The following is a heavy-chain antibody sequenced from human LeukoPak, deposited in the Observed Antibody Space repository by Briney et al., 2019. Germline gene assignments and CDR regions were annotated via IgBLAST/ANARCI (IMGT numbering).Heavy chain of an antibody. J-gene: IGHJ6*03. D-gene: IGHD1-26*01. Sequence: GASVKVSCKASGGTFSSYAISWVRQAPGQGLEWMGGIIPIFGTANYAQKFQGRVTITTDESTSTAYMELSSLRSEDTAVYYCARGLSGSYYSYYYYMDVWGKGTTVTASS. V-gene: IGHV1-69*05. CDR3: ARGLSGSYYSYYYYMDV. CDR1: GGTFSSYA. CDR2: IIPIFGTA.